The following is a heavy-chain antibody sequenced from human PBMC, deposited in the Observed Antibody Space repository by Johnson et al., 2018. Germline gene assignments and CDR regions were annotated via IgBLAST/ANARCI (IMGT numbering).Heavy chain of an antibody. J-gene: IGHJ3*02. V-gene: IGHV1-69*01. CDR2: IIPLFGTA. CDR1: GGTFSSYA. D-gene: IGHD2-15*01. Sequence: VQLVQSGAEVKKPGSSVKVSCKASGGTFSSYAISWVRQAPGQGLEWMGGIIPLFGTANYAQKFQGRVTITADESTSTAYMGVSSQRSEETAGYYCAGSLEPTDVGVVGAATGDAFEIWGQGTMVTVSS. CDR3: AGSLEPTDVGVVGAATGDAFEI.